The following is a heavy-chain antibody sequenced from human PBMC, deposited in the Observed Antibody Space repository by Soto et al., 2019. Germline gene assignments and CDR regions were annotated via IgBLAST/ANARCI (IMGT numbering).Heavy chain of an antibody. CDR1: GGSISNYF. CDR2: ISYSGNT. CDR3: ARDKHTVVATAIPGGFDP. J-gene: IGHJ5*02. D-gene: IGHD2-21*02. V-gene: IGHV4-59*01. Sequence: QVQLQESGPGLVKPSETLSLTCTVSGGSISNYFWNWIRQPPGKGLEWIGYISYSGNTKYNPSLKSRVTISVDTSKNQLSLKLTSVTAADTALYYCARDKHTVVATAIPGGFDPWGQGALVTVSS.